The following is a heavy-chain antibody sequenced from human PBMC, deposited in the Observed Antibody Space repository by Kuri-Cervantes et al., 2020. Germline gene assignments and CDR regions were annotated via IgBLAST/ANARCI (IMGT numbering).Heavy chain of an antibody. D-gene: IGHD3-3*01. J-gene: IGHJ3*02. V-gene: IGHV1-46*01. CDR1: GYTFTSYY. CDR2: INPSGGST. Sequence: ASVKVSCKASGYTFTSYYMHWVRQAPGQGLEWMGIINPSGGSTSYAQKFQGRVTMTRDTSTSTAYMELSSLRSEDTAVYYCARERNVLRFFDIWGQGTMVTVSS. CDR3: ARERNVLRFFDI.